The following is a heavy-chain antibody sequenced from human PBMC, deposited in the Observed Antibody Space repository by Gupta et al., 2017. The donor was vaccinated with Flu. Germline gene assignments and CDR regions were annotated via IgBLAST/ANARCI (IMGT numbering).Heavy chain of an antibody. V-gene: IGHV4-61*02. D-gene: IGHD3/OR15-3a*01. CDR3: AKGRVEDFDAFDI. Sequence: QVQLQESGPGLVKPSQTLSLTCTVSGASISSSSYYWSWIRQSAGRGLEWIGRISTSGNTDYNPSLRRRLTISIDTSKNQFSLKLNSVTAADTAMYYCAKGRVEDFDAFDIWGPGTVVTVSS. J-gene: IGHJ3*02. CDR1: GASISSSSYY. CDR2: ISTSGNT.